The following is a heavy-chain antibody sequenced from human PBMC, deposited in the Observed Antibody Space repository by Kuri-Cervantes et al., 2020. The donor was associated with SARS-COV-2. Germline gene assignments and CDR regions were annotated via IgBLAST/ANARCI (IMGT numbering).Heavy chain of an antibody. D-gene: IGHD3-22*01. CDR3: AKDRTRNTYYYDSRGYYYGVFDAFDI. J-gene: IGHJ3*02. CDR2: ISYDGSNK. CDR1: GFTFSSYG. Sequence: GESLKISCAASGFTFSSYGVHWVRQAPGKGLEWVAVISYDGSNKYYADSVKGRFTISRDNSKNTLYLQMNSLRAEDTAVYYCAKDRTRNTYYYDSRGYYYGVFDAFDIWGQGTMVTVSS. V-gene: IGHV3-30*18.